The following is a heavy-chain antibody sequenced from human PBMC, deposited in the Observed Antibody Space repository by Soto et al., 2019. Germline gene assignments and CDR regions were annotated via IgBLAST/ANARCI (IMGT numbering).Heavy chain of an antibody. Sequence: GASVKVSFKASGGTFSSYAISWVRQAPGQGLEWMGGIIPIFGTANYAQKFQGRVTITADKSTSTAYMELSSLRSEDTAVYYCAREVESYCSSTSCLYNWFDPWGQGTLVTVSS. J-gene: IGHJ5*02. V-gene: IGHV1-69*06. CDR2: IIPIFGTA. CDR3: AREVESYCSSTSCLYNWFDP. D-gene: IGHD2-2*01. CDR1: GGTFSSYA.